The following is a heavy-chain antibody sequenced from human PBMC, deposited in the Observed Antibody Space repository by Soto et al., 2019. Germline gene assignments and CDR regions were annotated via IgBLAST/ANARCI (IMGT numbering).Heavy chain of an antibody. D-gene: IGHD3-3*01. CDR3: ARGRRGFLEWLQTPYYYYYGMDV. J-gene: IGHJ6*02. Sequence: KTSETLSLTCAVYGGSFSGYYWSWIRQPPGKGLEWIGEINHSGSTNYNPSLKSRVTISVDTSKNQFSLKLSSVTAADTAVYYCARGRRGFLEWLQTPYYYYYGMDVWGQGTTVTVSS. CDR1: GGSFSGYY. CDR2: INHSGST. V-gene: IGHV4-34*01.